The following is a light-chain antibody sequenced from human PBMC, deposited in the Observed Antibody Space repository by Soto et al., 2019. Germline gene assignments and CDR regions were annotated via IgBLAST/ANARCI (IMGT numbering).Light chain of an antibody. CDR2: DAS. V-gene: IGKV1-5*01. J-gene: IGKJ1*01. Sequence: DIQMTQSPSTLSAFVGDRVTITCRASQSIPNWVAWYQQKPGKAPKLLIYDASNLESGVPSRLSGGGSGTDFTLTVSSLQPDDFATYYCQQYNNYSPTFGQGTKVDIK. CDR1: QSIPNW. CDR3: QQYNNYSPT.